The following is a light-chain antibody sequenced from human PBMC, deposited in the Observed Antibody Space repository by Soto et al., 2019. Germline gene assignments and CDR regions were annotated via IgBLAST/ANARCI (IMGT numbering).Light chain of an antibody. Sequence: QSVLTQPPSASGTPGQRVTISCSGSSSNIGSNTVNWYQQLPGTAPKLLIDSNNQRPSGVPDRVSGSKSGTSDSLAISGLQSEDEADYYCASWADSLNGYVFGTGTKLTVL. CDR2: SNN. J-gene: IGLJ1*01. CDR3: ASWADSLNGYV. CDR1: SSNIGSNT. V-gene: IGLV1-44*01.